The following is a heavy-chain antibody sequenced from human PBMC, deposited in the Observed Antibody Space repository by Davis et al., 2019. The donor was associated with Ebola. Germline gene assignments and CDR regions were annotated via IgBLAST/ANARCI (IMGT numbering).Heavy chain of an antibody. V-gene: IGHV1-46*01. J-gene: IGHJ4*02. CDR2: INPGGGST. Sequence: PGGSLRLSCAASGYTFSDYYMHWVRQAPGQGLEWMGMINPGGGSTSYAQKFQGRVTMTRDTSTSTVYMELSSLRSEDTAVYYCARVLWELLTGEYYFDYWGQGTLVTVSS. CDR1: GYTFSDYY. CDR3: ARVLWELLTGEYYFDY. D-gene: IGHD1-26*01.